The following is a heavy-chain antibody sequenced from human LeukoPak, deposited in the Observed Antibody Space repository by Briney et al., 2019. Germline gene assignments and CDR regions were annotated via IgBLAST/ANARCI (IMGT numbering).Heavy chain of an antibody. CDR3: ARHISSGGTYAHFDY. Sequence: PSETLSLTCTVSGSMYNYYWSWIRQPPGKGLEWIGYIHYNGITYYNPSLKSRVTMSLDTSKNQVSLKLNSVTAADTAVYYCARHISSGGTYAHFDYWGQGTLVTVSS. V-gene: IGHV4-59*08. D-gene: IGHD1-26*01. J-gene: IGHJ4*02. CDR2: IHYNGIT. CDR1: GSMYNYY.